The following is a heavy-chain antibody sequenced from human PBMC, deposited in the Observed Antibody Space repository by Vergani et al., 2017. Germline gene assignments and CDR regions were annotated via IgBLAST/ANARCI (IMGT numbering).Heavy chain of an antibody. CDR1: GYTFTSCA. Sequence: QVQLVQSGSELKKPGASVKVSCKASGYTFTSCAMNWVRQAPGQGLEWMGIINPSGGHTNYAQKFQGRVTMTRDTSTSTVYMELSSLRSEDTAIYYCARGDYGILTGYRYWGQGTLVTVSA. CDR3: ARGDYGILTGYRY. CDR2: INPSGGHT. V-gene: IGHV1-46*03. J-gene: IGHJ4*02. D-gene: IGHD3-9*01.